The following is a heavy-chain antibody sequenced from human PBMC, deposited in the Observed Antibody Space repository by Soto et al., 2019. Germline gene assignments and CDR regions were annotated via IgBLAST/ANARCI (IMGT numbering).Heavy chain of an antibody. D-gene: IGHD6-13*01. CDR3: ATAGAAGAAMGV. J-gene: IGHJ6*02. CDR2: ISSGGEYV. V-gene: IGHV3-21*01. CDR1: GLTFSTYG. Sequence: ESGGGLVKPGGSLRLSCAASGLTFSTYGMNWVRQAPGKGLEWVSSISSGGEYVGYADSVKGRLTISRANATNSLYLQLDSLRVDDTSVYYCATAGAAGAAMGVWGQRTTVTVSS.